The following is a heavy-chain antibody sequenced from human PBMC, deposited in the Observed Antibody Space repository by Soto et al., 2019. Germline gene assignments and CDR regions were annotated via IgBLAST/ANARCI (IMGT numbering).Heavy chain of an antibody. CDR2: IYYSGST. Sequence: SATRSLTCTVSGGSISSSSYYWGWIRQPPGKGLEWIGSIYYSGSTYYNPSIKSRVTIAIDTSKNQFSLKVGSVTAADTAVYYCARDNRFGESFDYWGQGTLVTVSS. D-gene: IGHD3-10*01. V-gene: IGHV4-39*07. CDR1: GGSISSSSYY. J-gene: IGHJ4*02. CDR3: ARDNRFGESFDY.